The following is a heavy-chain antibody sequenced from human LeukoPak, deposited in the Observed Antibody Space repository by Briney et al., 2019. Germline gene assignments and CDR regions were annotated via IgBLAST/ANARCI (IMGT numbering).Heavy chain of an antibody. D-gene: IGHD6-13*01. CDR3: AREAGAGPFDC. Sequence: GGSLRLSCAASGFTAGNKYMTWVRQAPGEGLEWVPVIYSDGSTYYADSVKGRFTISRDNSKNTLYLQMNSLRVDDTALYYCAREAGAGPFDCWGPGTLVTVSS. CDR2: IYSDGST. V-gene: IGHV3-66*01. J-gene: IGHJ4*02. CDR1: GFTAGNKY.